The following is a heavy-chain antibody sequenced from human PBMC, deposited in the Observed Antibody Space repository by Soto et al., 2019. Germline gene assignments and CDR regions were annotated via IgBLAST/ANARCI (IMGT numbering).Heavy chain of an antibody. J-gene: IGHJ4*02. CDR3: ARAYYYENDCYYYFDY. V-gene: IGHV4-59*01. D-gene: IGHD3-22*01. Sequence: SETLSLTCIVSGVSMKSYYWTWIRQPPGKGLEWIGYIFYSGSTNYNPSLKSRVTISVDTSKNQFSLKLSSVMAADTAVYYCARAYYYENDCYYYFDYWGLGTLVTVST. CDR1: GVSMKSYY. CDR2: IFYSGST.